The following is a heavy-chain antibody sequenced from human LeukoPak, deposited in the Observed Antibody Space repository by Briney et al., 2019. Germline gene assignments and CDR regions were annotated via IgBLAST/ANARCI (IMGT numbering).Heavy chain of an antibody. D-gene: IGHD3-10*01. J-gene: IGHJ4*02. CDR1: GFTFSSYS. CDR3: ARDRTDLKLLWFGELPRHEFDY. CDR2: ISSSSSYI. Sequence: PGGSLRLSCSASGFTFSSYSMNWVRQAPGKGLEWVSSISSSSSYIYYADSVKGRFTISRDNAKNSLYLQMNSLRAEDTAVYYCARDRTDLKLLWFGELPRHEFDYWGQGTLVTVSS. V-gene: IGHV3-21*01.